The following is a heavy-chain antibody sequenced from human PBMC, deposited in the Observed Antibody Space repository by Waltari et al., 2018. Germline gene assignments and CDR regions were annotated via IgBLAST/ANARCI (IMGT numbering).Heavy chain of an antibody. V-gene: IGHV1-18*01. J-gene: IGHJ5*02. CDR1: GYTFSHLG. D-gene: IGHD3-3*01. Sequence: VQSGAEVKKPGAPGKVPCRAFGYTFSHLGLSLVRQAPGQGLEWVGWISANNGHTNHAQKFQGRLIMTKDTSTTTVYMELNYLTSDDTAVYYCARGRHRLMEVGYLMALDPWGQGTLVTVSS. CDR2: ISANNGHT. CDR3: ARGRHRLMEVGYLMALDP.